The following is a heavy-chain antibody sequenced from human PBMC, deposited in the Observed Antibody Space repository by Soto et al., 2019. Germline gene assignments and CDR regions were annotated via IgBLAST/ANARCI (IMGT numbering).Heavy chain of an antibody. CDR3: AREGSLGLDV. Sequence: EVRLEEAGGGFVQPGGYLRVSCSGSGFIFSSFWMPWVRQGPGKGLEWVSRINGDGASLAYADSVKGRFSISRDNVKNTLHLQMNSLGADDTAVYFCAREGSLGLDVWGRGTTVTVSS. V-gene: IGHV3-74*03. CDR2: INGDGASL. J-gene: IGHJ6*02. D-gene: IGHD3-10*01. CDR1: GFIFSSFW.